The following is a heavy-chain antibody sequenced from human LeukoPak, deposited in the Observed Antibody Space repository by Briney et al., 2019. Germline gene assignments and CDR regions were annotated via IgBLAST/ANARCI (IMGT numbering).Heavy chain of an antibody. J-gene: IGHJ4*02. CDR2: IYTSGST. Sequence: SETLSLTCTVSGGSISSYYWSWIRQPAGKGLEWIGRIYTSGSTNYNPSLKSRVTMSVDTSKNQFSLKLSSVTAADTAVYYCARENGYCSSTSCYFQPYYFDYWGQGTLVTVSS. D-gene: IGHD2-2*03. V-gene: IGHV4-4*07. CDR3: ARENGYCSSTSCYFQPYYFDY. CDR1: GGSISSYY.